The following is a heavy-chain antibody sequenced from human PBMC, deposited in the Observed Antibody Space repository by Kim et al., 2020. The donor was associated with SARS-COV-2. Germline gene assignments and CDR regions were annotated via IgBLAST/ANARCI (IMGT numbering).Heavy chain of an antibody. D-gene: IGHD2-15*01. CDR3: ARSVVGHDAFDI. Sequence: DSETRYRPSLQGQVTISDDKAISTAYLQWSSLKAADTAMYYCARSVVGHDAFDIWGQGTMVTVSS. CDR2: DSET. J-gene: IGHJ3*02. V-gene: IGHV5-51*01.